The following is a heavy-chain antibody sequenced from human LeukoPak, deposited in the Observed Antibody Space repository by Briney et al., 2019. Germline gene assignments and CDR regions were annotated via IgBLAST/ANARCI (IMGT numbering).Heavy chain of an antibody. CDR1: GFTFSSYW. J-gene: IGHJ4*02. D-gene: IGHD3-10*01. V-gene: IGHV3-7*01. Sequence: GGSLRLSCAASGFTFSSYWMSWVRQAPGKGLEWVANIKQDGSEKYYVDSVKGRFTISRDNAENSLYLQMSSLRDEDTAVYYCARAPMVRGVITSFDQWGQGTLVTVSS. CDR3: ARAPMVRGVITSFDQ. CDR2: IKQDGSEK.